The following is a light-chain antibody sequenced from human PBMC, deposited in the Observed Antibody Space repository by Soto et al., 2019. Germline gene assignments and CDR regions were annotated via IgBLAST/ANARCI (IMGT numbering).Light chain of an antibody. CDR3: MQNTHWPPYT. Sequence: DVVLTQSPLSLPVTLGQPASISCRSSQSLLHSSGDTYLNWFHQRPGQSPRRLIYKVSNRDSGVQDRFSGRGSGTDFTLKISRVEAEDIGVYYCMQNTHWPPYTFGQGTKVEIK. V-gene: IGKV2-30*02. CDR1: QSLLHSSGDTY. J-gene: IGKJ2*01. CDR2: KVS.